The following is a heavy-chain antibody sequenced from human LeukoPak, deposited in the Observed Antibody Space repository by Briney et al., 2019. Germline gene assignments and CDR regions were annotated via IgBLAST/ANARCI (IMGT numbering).Heavy chain of an antibody. Sequence: SETLSLTCSVSGGSLSGYYWSWIRQPPGKGLEWIGFIYYSGSTNYNPSVKSRVIISEDTSKNQFCLRLSSVTAADTAVYYCARRGKERFGELLHWGQGTLVTVSS. CDR2: IYYSGST. V-gene: IGHV4-59*01. D-gene: IGHD3-10*01. CDR3: ARRGKERFGELLH. CDR1: GGSLSGYY. J-gene: IGHJ4*02.